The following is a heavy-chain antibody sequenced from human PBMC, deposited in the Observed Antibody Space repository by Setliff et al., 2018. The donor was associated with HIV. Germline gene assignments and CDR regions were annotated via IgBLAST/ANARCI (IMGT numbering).Heavy chain of an antibody. V-gene: IGHV1-69*04. CDR3: ARDFGGYCSSMSCPGLFDP. D-gene: IGHD2-2*01. Sequence: VSCKASGYTFTGYYMHWVRQAPGQGLDWMGRIIPILGVANYAQRFQGKVTITTDESTSTAYMELSGLRSEDTAVYYCARDFGGYCSSMSCPGLFDPWGQGTLVTVSS. CDR1: GYTFTGYY. CDR2: IIPILGVA. J-gene: IGHJ5*02.